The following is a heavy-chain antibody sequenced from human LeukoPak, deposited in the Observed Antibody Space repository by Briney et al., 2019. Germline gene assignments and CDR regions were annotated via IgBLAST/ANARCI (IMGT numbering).Heavy chain of an antibody. CDR1: GGIFSSYA. D-gene: IGHD2/OR15-2a*01. CDR2: IIPILGTT. Sequence: ASVKVSCKASGGIFSSYAISWVRQAPGQGLEWMGRIIPILGTTNYAQKFQGRVTISADKSTNTAYMEVSSLSSEDTAVYYCARDSEYFQMDVWGQGTTVTVSS. J-gene: IGHJ6*02. CDR3: ARDSEYFQMDV. V-gene: IGHV1-69*04.